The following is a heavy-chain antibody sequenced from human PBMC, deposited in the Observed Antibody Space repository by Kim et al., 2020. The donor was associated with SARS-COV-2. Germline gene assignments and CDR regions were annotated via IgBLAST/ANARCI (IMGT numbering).Heavy chain of an antibody. CDR3: AKGRAAAGTYYFDY. V-gene: IGHV3-9*01. Sequence: ADSVKGRFTISRDNAKNSPYLQMNSLRAEDTALYYCAKGRAAAGTYYFDYWGQGTLVTVSS. J-gene: IGHJ4*02. D-gene: IGHD6-13*01.